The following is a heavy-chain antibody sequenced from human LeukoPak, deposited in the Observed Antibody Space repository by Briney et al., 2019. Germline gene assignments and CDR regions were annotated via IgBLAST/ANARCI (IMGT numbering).Heavy chain of an antibody. Sequence: PSETLSLTCAVYGGSFSGYYWSWIRQPPGKGLEWIGEINHSGSTNYNPSLKSRVTISVDTSKNQFSLKLSSVTAADTAVYYCARIGIVLEWSITPYYYYYMDVWGKGTTVTVSS. V-gene: IGHV4-34*01. D-gene: IGHD3-3*01. J-gene: IGHJ6*03. CDR1: GGSFSGYY. CDR2: INHSGST. CDR3: ARIGIVLEWSITPYYYYYMDV.